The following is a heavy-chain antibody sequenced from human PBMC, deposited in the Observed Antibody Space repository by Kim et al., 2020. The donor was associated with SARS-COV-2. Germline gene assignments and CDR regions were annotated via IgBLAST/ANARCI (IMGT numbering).Heavy chain of an antibody. CDR3: AKNGVAARPRGWYFDL. J-gene: IGHJ2*01. CDR1: GFTFSSYA. CDR2: ISGSGGST. Sequence: GGSLRLSCAASGFTFSSYAMSWVRQAPGKGLEWVSAISGSGGSTYYADSVKGRFTISRDNSKNTLYLQMNSLRDEDTAVYYCAKNGVAARPRGWYFDLWGRGTLVTVSS. D-gene: IGHD6-6*01. V-gene: IGHV3-23*01.